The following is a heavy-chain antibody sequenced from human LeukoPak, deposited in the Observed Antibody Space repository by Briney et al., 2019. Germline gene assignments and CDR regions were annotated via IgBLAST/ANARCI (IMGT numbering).Heavy chain of an antibody. V-gene: IGHV1-2*02. CDR1: GYTFTEHY. CDR2: IIPKSGAT. CDR3: ARDRETGSYYGIDS. J-gene: IGHJ4*02. Sequence: ASVKVSCKASGYTFTEHYMHWVRQAPGQGLEWMGYIIPKSGATNYAQKFQGRVTMTRDTSISTAYMELSWLRSDDTAVYYCARDRETGSYYGIDSWGQGTLLTVSS. D-gene: IGHD1-26*01.